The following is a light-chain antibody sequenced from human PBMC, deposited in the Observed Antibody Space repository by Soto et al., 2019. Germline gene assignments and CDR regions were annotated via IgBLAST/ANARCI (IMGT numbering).Light chain of an antibody. CDR2: DTS. J-gene: IGKJ4*01. Sequence: EIGLTQSPATLSLSPGERATLSCRVSQSVSRYLAWYQQKPGQAPRLVIHDTSTRATGVPDTFSGSGSGTEFTLTISSLEPEDFAMYYCQQRFSWPPTFGGGTHVEIK. CDR3: QQRFSWPPT. CDR1: QSVSRY. V-gene: IGKV3-11*01.